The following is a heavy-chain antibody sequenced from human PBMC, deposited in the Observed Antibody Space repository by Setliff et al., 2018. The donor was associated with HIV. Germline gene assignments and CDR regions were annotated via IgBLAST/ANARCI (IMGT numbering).Heavy chain of an antibody. CDR1: GYTFASYD. Sequence: ASVKVSCKASGYTFASYDISWVRQASGQGPEWMGWMNPDSGKTGYAQNFQGRVTMTRDTSISTAYMEPHSLRSEDTAVYYCARGGRRSYYYYFHMDVWGKGTTV. V-gene: IGHV1-8*02. CDR2: MNPDSGKT. J-gene: IGHJ6*03. CDR3: ARGGRRSYYYYFHMDV.